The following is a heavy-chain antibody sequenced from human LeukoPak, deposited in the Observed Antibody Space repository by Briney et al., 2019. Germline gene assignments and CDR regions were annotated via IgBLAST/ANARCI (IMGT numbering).Heavy chain of an antibody. CDR2: INPNSGGT. D-gene: IGHD3-16*02. CDR3: ARGDYDYVWGSYPLTYFDY. Sequence: ASVKVSCKGSGYTFTGYYMHWVRQAPGQGLEWMGWINPNSGGTNYAQKFQGRVTMTRDTSISPAYMELSRLRSDDTAVYYCARGDYDYVWGSYPLTYFDYWGQGTLVTVSS. CDR1: GYTFTGYY. V-gene: IGHV1-2*02. J-gene: IGHJ4*02.